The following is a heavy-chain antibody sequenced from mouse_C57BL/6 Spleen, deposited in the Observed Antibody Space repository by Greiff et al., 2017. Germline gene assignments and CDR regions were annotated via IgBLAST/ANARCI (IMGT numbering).Heavy chain of an antibody. CDR3: TRLGYGNYYWYFDV. J-gene: IGHJ1*03. Sequence: EVKLVESGEGLVKPGGSLKLSCAASGFTFSSYAMSWVRQTPEKRLEWVAYISSGGDYIYYADTVKGRFTISRDNARNTLYLQMSSLKSEDTAMYYCTRLGYGNYYWYFDVWGTGTTVTVSS. CDR1: GFTFSSYA. V-gene: IGHV5-9-1*02. CDR2: ISSGGDYI. D-gene: IGHD2-1*01.